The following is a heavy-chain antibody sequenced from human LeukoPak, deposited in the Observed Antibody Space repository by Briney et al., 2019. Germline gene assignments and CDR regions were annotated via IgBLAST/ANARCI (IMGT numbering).Heavy chain of an antibody. CDR1: GFTSSSYW. Sequence: GGSLRLSCSGFTSSSYWMSWVRQAPGRGLQWVANIKPDGSVKSYADSVKGRFTISGDNSKNSLYLQTNSLRAEDSAVYYCARIRGRGGGYFDYWGQGTLVTVSS. V-gene: IGHV3-7*05. J-gene: IGHJ4*02. CDR2: IKPDGSVK. CDR3: ARIRGRGGGYFDY. D-gene: IGHD3-10*01.